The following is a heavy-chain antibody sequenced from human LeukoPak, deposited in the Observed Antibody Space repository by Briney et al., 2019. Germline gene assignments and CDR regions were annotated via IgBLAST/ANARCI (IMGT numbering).Heavy chain of an antibody. CDR3: ARRVISRFLYAMDV. D-gene: IGHD3-3*01. Sequence: GESLKISCKGSGYSFTTYWIAWVRQRPGKGLEWMGIIYPGDSETRYSPSFQGQVTISADKAISTSYLQWNSLKASDSAIYYCARRVISRFLYAMDVWGQGTTVTVSS. CDR1: GYSFTTYW. V-gene: IGHV5-51*01. J-gene: IGHJ6*02. CDR2: IYPGDSET.